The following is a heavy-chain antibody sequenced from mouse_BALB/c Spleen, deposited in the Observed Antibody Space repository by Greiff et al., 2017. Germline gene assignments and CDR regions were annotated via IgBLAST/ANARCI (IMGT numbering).Heavy chain of an antibody. J-gene: IGHJ2*01. CDR1: GFSLTSYG. D-gene: IGHD2-1*01. CDR3: ARDGNYGYCFDY. Sequence: VQRVESGPGLVAPSQSLSITCTVSGFSLTSYGVHWVRQPPGKGLEWLGVIWAGGSTNYNSALMSRLSISKDNSKSQVFLKMNSLQTDDTAMYYCARDGNYGYCFDYWGQGTTLTVSS. V-gene: IGHV2-9*02. CDR2: IWAGGST.